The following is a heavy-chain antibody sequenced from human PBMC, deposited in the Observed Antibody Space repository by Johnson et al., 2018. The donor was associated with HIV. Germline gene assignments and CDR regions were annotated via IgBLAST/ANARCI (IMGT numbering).Heavy chain of an antibody. V-gene: IGHV3-30*03. J-gene: IGHJ3*02. Sequence: QMQLVESGGGLVQPGGSLRLSCAASGFTVSSNYMSWVRQAPGKGLEWVAIISYDGSNKYYADSVKGRFTISRDNSKNTLYLQMNSLRAEDTAVYYCASFAAAGDAFDIWGQGTMVTVSS. CDR3: ASFAAAGDAFDI. CDR1: GFTVSSNY. D-gene: IGHD6-13*01. CDR2: ISYDGSNK.